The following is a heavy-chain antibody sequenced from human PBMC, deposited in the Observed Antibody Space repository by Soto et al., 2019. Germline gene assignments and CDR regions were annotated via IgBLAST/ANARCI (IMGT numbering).Heavy chain of an antibody. CDR2: ISGSGGST. Sequence: EVQLLESGGGLVQPGGSLRLSCAASGFTFSSYAMSWVRQAPGKGLEWVSAISGSGGSTYYADSVKGRLTISRDNSKNTLALQMNSLWAEYTAVYYCAKHPGISIFGVVWRSVFDYWGQGTLVTVSS. CDR1: GFTFSSYA. J-gene: IGHJ4*02. CDR3: AKHPGISIFGVVWRSVFDY. V-gene: IGHV3-23*01. D-gene: IGHD3-3*01.